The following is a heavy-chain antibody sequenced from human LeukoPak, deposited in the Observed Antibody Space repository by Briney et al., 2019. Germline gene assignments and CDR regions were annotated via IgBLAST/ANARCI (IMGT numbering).Heavy chain of an antibody. Sequence: GRSLRLSCAASGFTFSSYGMHWVRQAPGKGLEWVAVIWYDGSNKYYADSMKGRFTISRDNSKNTLYLQMNSLRAEDTAVYYCAKDLGQLVDWGQGTLVTVSS. V-gene: IGHV3-33*06. CDR3: AKDLGQLVD. D-gene: IGHD2-2*01. CDR1: GFTFSSYG. J-gene: IGHJ4*02. CDR2: IWYDGSNK.